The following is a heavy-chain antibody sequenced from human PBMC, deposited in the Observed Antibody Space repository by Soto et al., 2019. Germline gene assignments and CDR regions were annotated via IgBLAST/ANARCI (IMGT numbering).Heavy chain of an antibody. D-gene: IGHD3-3*01. V-gene: IGHV1-69*01. CDR1: GGTFSSYA. J-gene: IGHJ6*02. Sequence: QVQLVQSGAEVKKPGSSVKVSCKASGGTFSSYAISWVRQAPGQGLEWMGGIIPIFGTANYAQKFQGRVTIPADESTSTAYMELSSLRSEDTAVYYCARALRTIFGVVITSYYYGMDVWGQGTTVTVSS. CDR2: IIPIFGTA. CDR3: ARALRTIFGVVITSYYYGMDV.